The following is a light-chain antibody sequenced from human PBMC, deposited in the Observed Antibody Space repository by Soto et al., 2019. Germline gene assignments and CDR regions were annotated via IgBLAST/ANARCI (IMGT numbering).Light chain of an antibody. J-gene: IGKJ4*01. CDR1: QSVASTY. CDR3: QQYGSSPLT. CDR2: GAS. Sequence: EIVLTQSPGTLSLSPGERATLSCRASQSVASTYFAWYQQKPGQAPRLLIYGASSRATGIPDRFSGSESGPDFTLTISRLEPDDFAVYYCQQYGSSPLTFGGGTKVEIK. V-gene: IGKV3-20*01.